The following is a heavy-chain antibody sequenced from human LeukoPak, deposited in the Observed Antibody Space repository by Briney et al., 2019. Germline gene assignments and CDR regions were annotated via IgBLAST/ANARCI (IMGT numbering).Heavy chain of an antibody. D-gene: IGHD1-26*01. Sequence: QSGGSLRLSCAASGFTVSSNYMSWVRQAPGKGLEWVSIIYSGGSTFYADSVKGRFTISRGNSKNTLYLQMNSLRAEDTAVYYCARGGSYLSAFDVWGQGTMVTVSS. J-gene: IGHJ3*01. V-gene: IGHV3-53*01. CDR1: GFTVSSNY. CDR3: ARGGSYLSAFDV. CDR2: IYSGGST.